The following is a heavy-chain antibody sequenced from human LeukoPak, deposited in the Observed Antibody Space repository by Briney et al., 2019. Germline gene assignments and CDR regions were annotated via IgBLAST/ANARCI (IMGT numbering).Heavy chain of an antibody. CDR2: VNHSGGT. V-gene: IGHV4-34*01. CDR1: GGSFNDYT. CDR3: ARLGLHTSSWYRFYYFDY. J-gene: IGHJ4*02. Sequence: SETLSLTCSVHGGSFNDYTWSWIRQPPGKGLEWIGEVNHSGGTSYSPSLKSRLAISVDTSKNQFSLKLSSVTAADTAVYFCARLGLHTSSWYRFYYFDYWGQGTLVTVSS. D-gene: IGHD6-13*01.